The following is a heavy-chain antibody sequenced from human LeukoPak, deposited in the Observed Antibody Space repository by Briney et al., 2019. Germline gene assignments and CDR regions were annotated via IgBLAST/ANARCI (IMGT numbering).Heavy chain of an antibody. V-gene: IGHV3-74*01. J-gene: IGHJ4*02. CDR2: INADGSGT. CDR3: ARGPRSANFFAGGY. CDR1: GFTFSSHW. Sequence: GGSLRLSCAASGFTFSSHWMHWVRQAPGKGLVWVSRINADGSGTTYADSVKGRFTISRDNAKNTLCLQMNSLRAEDTAVYYCARGPRSANFFAGGYWGQGTLVTVSS. D-gene: IGHD2-8*02.